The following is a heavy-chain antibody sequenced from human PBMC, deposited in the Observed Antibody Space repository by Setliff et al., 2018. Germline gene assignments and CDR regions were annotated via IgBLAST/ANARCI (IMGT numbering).Heavy chain of an antibody. CDR2: IYHGGDT. CDR1: GGSFSGYY. V-gene: IGHV4-34*01. Sequence: PSETLSLTCGVSGGSFSGYYWSWIRQSPGGGLEWIGRIYHGGDTYYNASLKSRLTISVDTSKNQFSLKLRSVTAADTAVYYCARTGTYRNFDYWGQGALVTVSS. CDR3: ARTGTYRNFDY. D-gene: IGHD1-1*01. J-gene: IGHJ4*02.